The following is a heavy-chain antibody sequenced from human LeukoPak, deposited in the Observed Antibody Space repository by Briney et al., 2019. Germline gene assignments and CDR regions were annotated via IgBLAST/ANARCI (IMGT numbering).Heavy chain of an antibody. D-gene: IGHD2-2*01. CDR1: GYTFTSSY. Sequence: ASVKVSCKASGYTFTSSYMHWVRQAPGQGLEWMGIIKPSGGSTSYAQKFQGRVTMTRDMSTSTVYMEPSSLRSEDTAVYYCARGHCSSTSCYAEYFQHWGQGTLVTVSS. CDR2: IKPSGGST. CDR3: ARGHCSSTSCYAEYFQH. V-gene: IGHV1-46*01. J-gene: IGHJ1*01.